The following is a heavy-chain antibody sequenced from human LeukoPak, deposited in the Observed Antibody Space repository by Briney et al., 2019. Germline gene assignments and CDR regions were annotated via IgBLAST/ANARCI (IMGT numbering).Heavy chain of an antibody. D-gene: IGHD3-16*01. CDR1: GFTFSSYW. V-gene: IGHV3-74*01. CDR2: IDSDGSST. CDR3: AGLTPPFDY. Sequence: GGSLRLSCAASGFTFSSYWMHWFRQAPGKGLVWVARIDSDGSSTNYADSVKGRFTISRDNAKNTPYLQMNSLRAEDTAVYYCAGLTPPFDYWGQGTLVTVSS. J-gene: IGHJ4*02.